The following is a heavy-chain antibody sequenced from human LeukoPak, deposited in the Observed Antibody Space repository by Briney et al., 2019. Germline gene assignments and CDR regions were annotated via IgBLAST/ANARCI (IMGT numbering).Heavy chain of an antibody. D-gene: IGHD5-12*01. CDR1: GFTFDDYG. V-gene: IGHV3-20*04. CDR3: ARRMVATGDVFDI. CDR2: INWNGGST. J-gene: IGHJ3*02. Sequence: GGSLRLSCAASGFTFDDYGMSWVRQAPGKGREWVSGINWNGGSTGYADSGKGRFTISRDNARNSLSLQMNSLRAEDTALYYCARRMVATGDVFDIWGQGTMVTVSS.